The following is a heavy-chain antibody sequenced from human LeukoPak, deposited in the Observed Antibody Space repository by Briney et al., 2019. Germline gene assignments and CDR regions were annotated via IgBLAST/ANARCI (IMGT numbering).Heavy chain of an antibody. CDR3: ARNWFDP. CDR2: IYSGGST. CDR1: GFTVGSDY. V-gene: IGHV3-53*05. Sequence: GGSLRLACAAAGFTVGSDYMSWVRQAPGKGLEWVSVIYSGGSTYYAASVKGRFTISRDKSKNTVYLQMNSLRFEDTAMYYCARNWFDPWGKGTLVTVSS. J-gene: IGHJ5*02.